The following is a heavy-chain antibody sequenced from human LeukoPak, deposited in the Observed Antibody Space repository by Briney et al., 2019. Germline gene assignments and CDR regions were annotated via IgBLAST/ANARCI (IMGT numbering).Heavy chain of an antibody. CDR2: IASDGSST. Sequence: GGSLGLSCVGSGFTFSNGWMNWVRQAPGKGLVWVSRIASDGSSTTYADSVKGRFSISRDNAKNTLYLQMNSLRVEDTAVYYCARGRPHGNDYWGQGTLVTVSS. J-gene: IGHJ4*02. D-gene: IGHD4-23*01. CDR3: ARGRPHGNDY. CDR1: GFTFSNGW. V-gene: IGHV3-74*01.